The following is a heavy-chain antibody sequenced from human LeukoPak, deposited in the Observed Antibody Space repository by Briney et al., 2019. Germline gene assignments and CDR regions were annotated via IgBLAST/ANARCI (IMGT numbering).Heavy chain of an antibody. CDR2: VNESGGT. Sequence: SETLSLTCAVYVGSFSGYHWNWIRQPPGKGPEWIGEVNESGGTNINPSLRSRVILSVDTSKNQFSLNLSSVTAADTAVYYCARHSRRHRRNDAFDIWGQGTMVTVSS. CDR3: ARHSRRHRRNDAFDI. J-gene: IGHJ3*02. D-gene: IGHD1-14*01. V-gene: IGHV4-34*01. CDR1: VGSFSGYH.